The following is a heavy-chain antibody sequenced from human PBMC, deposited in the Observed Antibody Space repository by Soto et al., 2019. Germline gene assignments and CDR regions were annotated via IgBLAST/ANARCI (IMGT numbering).Heavy chain of an antibody. V-gene: IGHV4-34*01. CDR2: INHSGST. CDR1: GGSFSGYY. J-gene: IGHJ4*02. D-gene: IGHD5-18*01. CDR3: ARMGYSYGYDY. Sequence: QVQLQQWGAGLLKPSETLSLTCAVYGGSFSGYYWSWIRQPPGKGLEWIGEINHSGSTNYNPSLNIRVTTSVDTAKNQFSLKLSSVTAADTAVYYCARMGYSYGYDYWGQGTLVTVSS.